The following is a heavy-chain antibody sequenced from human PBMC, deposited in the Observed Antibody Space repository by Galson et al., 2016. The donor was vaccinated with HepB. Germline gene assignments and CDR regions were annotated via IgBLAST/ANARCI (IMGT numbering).Heavy chain of an antibody. CDR3: TTRNLFEF. J-gene: IGHJ4*02. V-gene: IGHV3-7*01. CDR1: GFIFDDYA. Sequence: SLRLSCAASGFIFDDYAMHWVRQAPGKGLEWVAHIKCDETEKNYVDSVKGRFTIARDNAKNSVDLQMNSLRVEDTAMYYCTTRNLFEFWGQGALVTVSS. CDR2: IKCDETEK.